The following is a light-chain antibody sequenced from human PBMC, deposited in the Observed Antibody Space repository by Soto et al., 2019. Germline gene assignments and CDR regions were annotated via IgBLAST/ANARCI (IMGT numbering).Light chain of an antibody. CDR1: SSDIAYYNY. J-gene: IGLJ3*02. CDR2: GVN. CDR3: TSYTTSSTLVV. Sequence: QSVLTQPPSVSGSPGQSVTISCTGTSSDIAYYNYVSWYRQDPGKAPKLIIYGVNNRPSGVSDRFSGSKSGNTASLIISGLQAEDEADYYCTSYTTSSTLVVFGGGTKLTV. V-gene: IGLV2-14*01.